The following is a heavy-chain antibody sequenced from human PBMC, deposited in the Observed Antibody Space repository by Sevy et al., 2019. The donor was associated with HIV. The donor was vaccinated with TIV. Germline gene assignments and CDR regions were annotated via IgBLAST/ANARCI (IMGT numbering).Heavy chain of an antibody. D-gene: IGHD6-13*01. J-gene: IGHJ4*02. CDR3: VGAIATVDGF. CDR1: GFSLNTYW. CDR2: INQDASVK. V-gene: IGHV3-7*04. Sequence: GGSLRLSCVASGFSLNTYWMLWVRQAPGKGLEWVANINQDASVKYYTDSVKGRFTISRDNARNLVSLQMNILRVEDTALYHCVGAIATVDGFWGQGTLVTVSS.